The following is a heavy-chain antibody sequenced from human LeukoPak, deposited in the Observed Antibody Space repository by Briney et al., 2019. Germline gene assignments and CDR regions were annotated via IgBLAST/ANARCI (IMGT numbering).Heavy chain of an antibody. D-gene: IGHD3-22*01. CDR3: ARVTGYVIEDYFDY. CDR2: IYTSGST. J-gene: IGHJ4*02. CDR1: GGSISSGSYY. V-gene: IGHV4-61*02. Sequence: SQTLSLTCTVSGGSISSGSYYWSWIRQPAGKGLEWIGLIYTSGSTNYNPSLKSRVTISVDTSKNQFSLKLRSVTAADTAVYYCARVTGYVIEDYFDYWGQGTLVTVSS.